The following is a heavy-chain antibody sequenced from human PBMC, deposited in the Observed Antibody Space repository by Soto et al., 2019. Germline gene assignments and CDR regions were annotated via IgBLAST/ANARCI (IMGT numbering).Heavy chain of an antibody. CDR3: ARRRATITGYYYGMDV. D-gene: IGHD5-12*01. CDR2: IDPSDSYT. CDR1: GYSFTSYW. Sequence: LGESLKISCKGSGYSFTSYWISWVRQMPGKGLEWMGRIDPSDSYTNYSPSFQGHVTISADKSISTAYLQWSSLKASDTAMYYCARRRATITGYYYGMDVWGQGTTVTVSS. V-gene: IGHV5-10-1*01. J-gene: IGHJ6*02.